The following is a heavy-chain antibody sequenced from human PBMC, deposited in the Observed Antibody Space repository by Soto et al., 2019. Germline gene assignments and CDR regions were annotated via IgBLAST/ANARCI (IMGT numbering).Heavy chain of an antibody. Sequence: SETLSLTCTVSGGSISSSSYYWGWIRQPPGKGLEWIGSIYYSGSTYYNPSLKSRVTISVDTSKNQFSLKLSSVTAADTAVYYCATTIKPYGDYNPHWFDPWGQGTLVTVSS. CDR3: ATTIKPYGDYNPHWFDP. CDR1: GGSISSSSYY. J-gene: IGHJ5*02. V-gene: IGHV4-39*01. CDR2: IYYSGST. D-gene: IGHD4-17*01.